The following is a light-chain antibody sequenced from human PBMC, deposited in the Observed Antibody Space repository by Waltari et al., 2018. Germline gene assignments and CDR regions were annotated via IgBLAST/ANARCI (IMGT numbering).Light chain of an antibody. Sequence: QSALTQPASVSGSPGQSNTISCSGTDSDVGAYDFVSWYQQHPGKAPPLILYEVSNRPSGIFNRFSASQSGNTASLTISGLQAEDEADYYCSSYTTSSAPGVFGTGTRVTVL. V-gene: IGLV2-14*01. J-gene: IGLJ1*01. CDR3: SSYTTSSAPGV. CDR1: DSDVGAYDF. CDR2: EVS.